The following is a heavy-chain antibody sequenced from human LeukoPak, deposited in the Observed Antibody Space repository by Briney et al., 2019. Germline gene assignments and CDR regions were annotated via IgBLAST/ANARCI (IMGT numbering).Heavy chain of an antibody. D-gene: IGHD3-10*01. CDR1: GFTFSSYS. CDR3: ATDLIHYYASGAKT. J-gene: IGHJ5*02. V-gene: IGHV3-48*04. Sequence: GGSLRLSCAASGFTFSSYSMNWVRQAPGKGLEWVSYISSSSSTIYYADSVKGRFTISRDNAKNSLFLQMNSLRAEDTAVYYCATDLIHYYASGAKTWGQGTLVTVSS. CDR2: ISSSSSTI.